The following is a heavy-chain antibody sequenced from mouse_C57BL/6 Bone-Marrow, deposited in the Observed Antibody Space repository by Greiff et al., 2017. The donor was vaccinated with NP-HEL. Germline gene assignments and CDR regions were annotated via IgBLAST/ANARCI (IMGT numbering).Heavy chain of an antibody. CDR2: IDPANGDT. Sequence: EVQLQQSGAELVRPGASVKLSCTASGFNIKDDYMHWVKQRPEQGLEWIGWIDPANGDTEYASKFQGKATITADTSSNTDYMQLSSLTSEDTAVDYCTTYHYVDYWGQGTTLTVSS. CDR3: TTYHYVDY. CDR1: GFNIKDDY. J-gene: IGHJ2*01. V-gene: IGHV14-4*01.